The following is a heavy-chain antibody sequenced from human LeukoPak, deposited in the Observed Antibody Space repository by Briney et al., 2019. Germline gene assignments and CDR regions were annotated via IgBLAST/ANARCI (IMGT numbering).Heavy chain of an antibody. V-gene: IGHV3-48*01. D-gene: IGHD3-3*01. CDR1: GFTFTVYS. J-gene: IGHJ4*02. CDR3: ARGEWHQDGIGYNRFDN. Sequence: GGSLRLSCAASGFTFTVYSMTWVRQAPGKGLEWISHISAASHGIYYADSAKGRFTVSRDNAKNSVFLLLTSLGPEDTAVYYCARGEWHQDGIGYNRFDNWGQGALVTVSS. CDR2: ISAASHGI.